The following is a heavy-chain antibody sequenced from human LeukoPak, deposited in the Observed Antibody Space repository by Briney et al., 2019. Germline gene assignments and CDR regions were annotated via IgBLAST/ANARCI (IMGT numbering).Heavy chain of an antibody. Sequence: GGSLRLSCAASGFTFSSYAMHWVRQAPGKGLEWVAVISYDGSNKYYADSVKGRFTISRDNSKNTLYLQMNSLRAEDTAVYYCARWVVVVAATGEYGMDVWGQGTTVTVSS. V-gene: IGHV3-30-3*01. D-gene: IGHD2-15*01. J-gene: IGHJ6*02. CDR2: ISYDGSNK. CDR3: ARWVVVVAATGEYGMDV. CDR1: GFTFSSYA.